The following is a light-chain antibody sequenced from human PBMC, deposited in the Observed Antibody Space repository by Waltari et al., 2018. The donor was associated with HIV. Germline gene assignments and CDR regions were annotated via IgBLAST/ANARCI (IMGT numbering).Light chain of an antibody. CDR2: RND. CDR1: HSNIGNNY. CDR3: SSSDDSLRQYV. V-gene: IGLV1-47*01. Sequence: QSVLTQPPSASGTPGQTVTISCSGSHSNIGNNYFYWYQQFSGMPPKLPIFRNDQRPSGVPDRFSGSKSGTSASLAVSGLRSEDEADYFCSSSDDSLRQYVFGGGTRLTV. J-gene: IGLJ6*01.